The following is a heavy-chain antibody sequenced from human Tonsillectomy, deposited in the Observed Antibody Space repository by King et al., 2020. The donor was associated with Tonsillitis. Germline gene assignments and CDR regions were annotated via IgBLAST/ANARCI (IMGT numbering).Heavy chain of an antibody. CDR1: GFSFDHFG. V-gene: IGHV3-49*04. Sequence: VQLVESGGGLVQPGRSLRLSCTASGFSFDHFGISWVRQAPGKGLEWVGFIRNTAYGGTTEYAASVKGRFTISRDDSKSIAYLQMDSLKDEDTAVYYCTRAQGGYSYVYHSDSWGQGTLVTVSS. CDR2: IRNTAYGGTT. D-gene: IGHD5-18*01. J-gene: IGHJ4*02. CDR3: TRAQGGYSYVYHSDS.